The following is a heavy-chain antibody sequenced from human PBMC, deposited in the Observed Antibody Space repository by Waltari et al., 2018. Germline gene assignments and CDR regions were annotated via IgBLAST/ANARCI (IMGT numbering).Heavy chain of an antibody. CDR1: GYTFTSYD. CDR3: ARGLAAAGSDYFDY. V-gene: IGHV1-8*03. CDR2: MNPNSGNT. J-gene: IGHJ4*02. D-gene: IGHD6-13*01. Sequence: QVQLVQSGAEVKKPGASVKVSCKASGYTFTSYDINWVRPATGQGLEWMGWMNPNSGNTGYAQKFQGRVTITRNTSISTAYMELSSLRSEDTAVYYCARGLAAAGSDYFDYWGQGTLVTVSS.